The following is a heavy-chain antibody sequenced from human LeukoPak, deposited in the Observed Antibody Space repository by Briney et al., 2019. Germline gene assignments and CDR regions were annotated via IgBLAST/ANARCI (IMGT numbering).Heavy chain of an antibody. V-gene: IGHV3-7*04. J-gene: IGHJ4*02. Sequence: GGSLRLSCAASGFTFSSYSMSWVRQAPGKGLEWVGNIKQDGSETKSVDSVEGRFTISRDNAKNSLYLQMNSLRAEDTAMYYCARGDGYYYNFDDWGQGTLVTVSS. CDR3: ARGDGYYYNFDD. D-gene: IGHD5-24*01. CDR1: GFTFSSYS. CDR2: IKQDGSET.